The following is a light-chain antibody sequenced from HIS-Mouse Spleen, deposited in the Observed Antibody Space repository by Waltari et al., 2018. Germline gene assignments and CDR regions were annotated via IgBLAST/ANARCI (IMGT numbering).Light chain of an antibody. J-gene: IGLJ2*01. V-gene: IGLV2-14*03. CDR1: SSDVGGYNY. CDR2: DVS. CDR3: SSYTSSSIVV. Sequence: QSALTQPASVSGSPGQSITIPCTGTSSDVGGYNYVPWYQQHPGKAPNLMIYDVSNRPSGVSNRFSGSKSGNTASLTISGLQAEDEADYYCSSYTSSSIVVFGGGTKLTVL.